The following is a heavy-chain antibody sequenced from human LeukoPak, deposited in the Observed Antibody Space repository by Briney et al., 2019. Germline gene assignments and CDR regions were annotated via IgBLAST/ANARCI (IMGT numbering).Heavy chain of an antibody. D-gene: IGHD3-10*01. J-gene: IGHJ3*02. Sequence: SETLSLTCTVSGGSISSGSYYWSWIRQPAGKGLEWIGRIYTSGSTNYNPSLKSRVTISVDTSKNQFSLKLSSVTAADTAVYYCARPPYSYGSGRYDAFDIWGQGTMVTVSS. V-gene: IGHV4-61*02. CDR3: ARPPYSYGSGRYDAFDI. CDR1: GGSISSGSYY. CDR2: IYTSGST.